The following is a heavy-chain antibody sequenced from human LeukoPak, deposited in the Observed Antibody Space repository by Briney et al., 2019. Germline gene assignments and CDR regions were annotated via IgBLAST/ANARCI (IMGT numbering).Heavy chain of an antibody. J-gene: IGHJ6*02. CDR1: SGSISSYY. CDR2: IYYSGST. Sequence: SETLPLTCTVSSGSISSYYWSWIRQPPGKGLEWIGYIYYSGSTNYNPSLKSRITISVDTSKNQFSLKLTSVTAADTAVYYCARDIRGGYYGMDVWGQGTTVTVSS. CDR3: ARDIRGGYYGMDV. D-gene: IGHD3-10*01. V-gene: IGHV4-59*01.